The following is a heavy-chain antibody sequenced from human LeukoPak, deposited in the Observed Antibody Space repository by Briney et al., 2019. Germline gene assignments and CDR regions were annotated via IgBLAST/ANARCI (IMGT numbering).Heavy chain of an antibody. CDR3: AKGMYGVGGALDY. J-gene: IGHJ4*02. D-gene: IGHD2-21*01. CDR2: ITAGGGNT. CDR1: GFIFRTYG. V-gene: IGHV3-23*01. Sequence: GGSLRLSCAAPGFIFRTYGMNWVRQAPGKGLEYVSGITAGGGNTYYGDSLKGRFTISRDDSKDTLFLQTNSLRVEDTAVYYCAKGMYGVGGALDYWGRGSLVTVSS.